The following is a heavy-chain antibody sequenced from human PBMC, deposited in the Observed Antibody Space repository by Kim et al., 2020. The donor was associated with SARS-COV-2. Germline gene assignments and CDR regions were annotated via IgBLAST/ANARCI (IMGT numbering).Heavy chain of an antibody. CDR3: ATSHSDLTLGWFDP. Sequence: SETLSLTCTVSGGSISSSSYYWGWIRQPPGKGLEWIGSIYYSGSTYYNPSLKSRVTISVDTSKNQFSLKLSSVTAADTAVYYCATSHSDLTLGWFDPWGQGTLVTVSS. V-gene: IGHV4-39*01. CDR2: IYYSGST. CDR1: GGSISSSSYY. D-gene: IGHD2-15*01. J-gene: IGHJ5*02.